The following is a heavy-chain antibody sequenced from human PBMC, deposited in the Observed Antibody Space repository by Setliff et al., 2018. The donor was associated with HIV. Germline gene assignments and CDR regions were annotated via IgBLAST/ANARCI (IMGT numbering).Heavy chain of an antibody. Sequence: SETLSLTCSVSGDSISSGGFFWGWIRQTPGKGLEWIGNIYYTGFAYCNPSLKSRVTISLDTSKTHFFLNLTSVTDADTAVYFCTREGRGDPAMATTRIDYWGQGKLVTVSS. CDR3: TREGRGDPAMATTRIDY. CDR2: IYYTGFA. J-gene: IGHJ4*02. D-gene: IGHD1-1*01. V-gene: IGHV4-39*02. CDR1: GDSISSGGFF.